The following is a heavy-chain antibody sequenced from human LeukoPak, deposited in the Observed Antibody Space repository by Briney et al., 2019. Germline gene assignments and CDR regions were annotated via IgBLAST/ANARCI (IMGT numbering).Heavy chain of an antibody. J-gene: IGHJ4*02. Sequence: ASVKVSCKASGYTLTGYYMHWVRQAPGQGLEWMGGIIPIFGTANYAQKFQGRVTITADKSTSTAYMELSSLRSEDTAVYYCAGADVRGIDYWGQGTLVTVSS. V-gene: IGHV1-69*06. CDR1: GYTLTGYY. CDR3: AGADVRGIDY. D-gene: IGHD3-10*01. CDR2: IIPIFGTA.